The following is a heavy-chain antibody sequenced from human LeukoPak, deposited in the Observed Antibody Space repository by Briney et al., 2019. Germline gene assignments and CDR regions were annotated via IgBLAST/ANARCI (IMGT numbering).Heavy chain of an antibody. CDR3: ARVRYDSSGYYTDY. V-gene: IGHV1-18*01. CDR1: GYTFTSYG. J-gene: IGHJ4*02. CDR2: ISAYNGNT. Sequence: ASVKVSCKASGYTFTSYGISWVRQAPGQGLEWMGWISAYNGNTNYAQKLQGRVTMTTDTSTGTAYMELRSLRSDDTAVYYCARVRYDSSGYYTDYWGQGTLVTVSS. D-gene: IGHD3-22*01.